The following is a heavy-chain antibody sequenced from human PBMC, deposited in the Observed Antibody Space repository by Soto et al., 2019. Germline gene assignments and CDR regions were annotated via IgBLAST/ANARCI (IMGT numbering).Heavy chain of an antibody. CDR3: ASSKGERMVAANYYYYMDV. Sequence: ASVKVSCKASGYTFTSYDINWVRQATGQGLKWMGWMNPNSGNTGYAQKFQGRVTMTRNTSIGTAYMELSSLRSEDTAVYYCASSKGERMVAANYYYYMDVWGKGTTVTVSS. CDR2: MNPNSGNT. CDR1: GYTFTSYD. V-gene: IGHV1-8*01. J-gene: IGHJ6*03. D-gene: IGHD2-15*01.